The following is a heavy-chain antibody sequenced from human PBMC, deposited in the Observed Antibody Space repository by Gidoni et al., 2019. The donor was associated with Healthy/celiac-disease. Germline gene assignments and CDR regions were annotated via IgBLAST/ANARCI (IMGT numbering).Heavy chain of an antibody. CDR3: ASLRGVEMATPWFDY. Sequence: QVQLVQSGAAVTKTGSAGQVSCSAPGVTFTSYAISWVRQAPVQWLGWMGGIIPIFGTANYAQKFQGRVTITADESTSTAYMELSSLRSEDTAVYYCASLRGVEMATPWFDYWGQGTLVTVSS. CDR1: GVTFTSYA. CDR2: IIPIFGTA. J-gene: IGHJ4*02. D-gene: IGHD5-12*01. V-gene: IGHV1-69*01.